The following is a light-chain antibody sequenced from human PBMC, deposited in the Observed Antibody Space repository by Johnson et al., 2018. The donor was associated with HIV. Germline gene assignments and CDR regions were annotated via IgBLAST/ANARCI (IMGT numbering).Light chain of an antibody. CDR2: ENN. V-gene: IGLV1-51*02. J-gene: IGLJ1*01. CDR3: GTWDSSLSPVGEV. Sequence: QSVLTQPPSVSAAPGQKVTISCSGSSSNIGNNYVSWYQQLPGTAPKLLIYENNKRPSGIPDRFSGSKSGTSATLGITGLQNGDEADYYCGTWDSSLSPVGEVFGTGTKVTVL. CDR1: SSNIGNNY.